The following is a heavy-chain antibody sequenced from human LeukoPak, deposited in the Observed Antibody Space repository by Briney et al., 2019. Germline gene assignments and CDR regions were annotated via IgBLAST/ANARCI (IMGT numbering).Heavy chain of an antibody. CDR1: GFTFSSYS. CDR3: AKDRGSGGWPNYYYYGMDV. Sequence: GGSLRLSCAASGFTFSSYSMNWVRQAPGKGLEWISYISSSSSTIYYADSVKGRFTISRDNAKNSLYLQMDSLRDEDTAVYYCAKDRGSGGWPNYYYYGMDVWGQGTTVTVSS. J-gene: IGHJ6*02. CDR2: ISSSSSTI. D-gene: IGHD3-10*01. V-gene: IGHV3-48*02.